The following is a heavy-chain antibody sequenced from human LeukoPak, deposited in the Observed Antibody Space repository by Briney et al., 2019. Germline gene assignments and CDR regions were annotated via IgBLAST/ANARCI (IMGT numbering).Heavy chain of an antibody. D-gene: IGHD6-6*01. Sequence: GGSLRLSCAASGFTVSSNYMSWVRQAPGKGLEWVSVIYSGGSTYYADSVKGRFTISRDNSKNTLYLQMNSLRAEDTAVYYCARVMRSEYSSSSSPFDYWGQGTLVTVSS. CDR3: ARVMRSEYSSSSSPFDY. J-gene: IGHJ4*02. CDR2: IYSGGST. CDR1: GFTVSSNY. V-gene: IGHV3-53*01.